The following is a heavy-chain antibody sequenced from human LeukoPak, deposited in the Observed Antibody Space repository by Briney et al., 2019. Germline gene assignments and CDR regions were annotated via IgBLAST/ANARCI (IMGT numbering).Heavy chain of an antibody. CDR3: ARHGGTRITLVQVYYFDY. CDR2: IYYSGST. CDR1: GGSISSYY. J-gene: IGHJ4*02. V-gene: IGHV4-59*01. Sequence: SETLSLTCTVSGGSISSYYWSWIRQPPGKGLEWIRYIYYSGSTNYNPSLKSRVTISLEASKNQFSLKLSSVTAADTAVYYCARHGGTRITLVQVYYFDYWGQGTLVSVSS. D-gene: IGHD1-14*01.